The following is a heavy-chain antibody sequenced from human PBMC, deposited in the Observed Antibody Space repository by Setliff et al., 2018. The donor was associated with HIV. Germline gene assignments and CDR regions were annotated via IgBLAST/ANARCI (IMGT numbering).Heavy chain of an antibody. Sequence: GGSLRLSCAASGFRFSVYSMHWVRQAPGKGLEWLSYITGSSTTYYAESVKGRFTISRDNARNSLYLQVNSLRVEDTAVYYCARVVVERATIFDFWGPGTLVTVS. CDR2: ITGSSTT. CDR1: GFRFSVYS. D-gene: IGHD5-12*01. J-gene: IGHJ4*02. CDR3: ARVVVERATIFDF. V-gene: IGHV3-48*01.